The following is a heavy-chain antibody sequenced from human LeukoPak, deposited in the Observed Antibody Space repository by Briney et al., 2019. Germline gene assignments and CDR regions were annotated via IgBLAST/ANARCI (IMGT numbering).Heavy chain of an antibody. J-gene: IGHJ4*02. Sequence: SETLSLPFTVSGGSISNYYWTWSRPPPGKGLEWVGHISDSGSANYNPSLKSRVTISGDTSKNQVSLNLGSVTAADTAVYYCATDKGYHYYWGQGTLVTVSS. CDR3: ATDKGYHYY. CDR2: ISDSGSA. D-gene: IGHD5-12*01. CDR1: GGSISNYY. V-gene: IGHV4-59*01.